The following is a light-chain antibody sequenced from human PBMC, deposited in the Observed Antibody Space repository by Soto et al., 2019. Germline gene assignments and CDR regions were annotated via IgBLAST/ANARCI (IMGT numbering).Light chain of an antibody. CDR1: QTIRNN. J-gene: IGKJ1*01. Sequence: EIVLTQSPGTLSLSPGERATLSCRSSQTIRNNYLAWYQQRPGQAPRLLIYSASTRATGIPARFSGSGSGTEFTLTISSLQSEDFAVYYCHQYNHWLTWTFGQGTKVDI. CDR2: SAS. CDR3: HQYNHWLTWT. V-gene: IGKV3-15*01.